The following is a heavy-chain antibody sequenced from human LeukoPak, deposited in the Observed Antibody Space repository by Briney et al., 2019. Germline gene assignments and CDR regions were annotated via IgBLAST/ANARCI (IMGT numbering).Heavy chain of an antibody. V-gene: IGHV3-23*01. CDR1: GFTLSSYY. D-gene: IGHD5-12*01. J-gene: IGHJ4*02. CDR3: AKEYSGYDFDY. CDR2: TSGSGGNT. Sequence: GGSLRLSCAASGFTLSSYYMSWVRQAPGKWLEWVAATSGSGGNTYYADSVKGRFTISRDNSKNTLYLQMNSLRAEDTAVYYCAKEYSGYDFDYWGQGTLVTVSS.